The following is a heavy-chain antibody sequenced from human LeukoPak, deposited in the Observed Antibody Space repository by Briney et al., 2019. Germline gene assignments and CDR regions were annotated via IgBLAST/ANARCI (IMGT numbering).Heavy chain of an antibody. CDR1: GFTFSSYG. V-gene: IGHV3-33*01. CDR3: ASSTDAPRVYHY. D-gene: IGHD2-2*01. CDR2: IWYDGSNK. J-gene: IGHJ4*02. Sequence: PGGSLRLSCAASGFTFSSYGMHWVRQAPGKGLEWVAVIWYDGSNKYYADSVKGRFTISRDNSKNTLYLQMNSLRAEDTAVYYCASSTDAPRVYHYWGQGTLVTVSS.